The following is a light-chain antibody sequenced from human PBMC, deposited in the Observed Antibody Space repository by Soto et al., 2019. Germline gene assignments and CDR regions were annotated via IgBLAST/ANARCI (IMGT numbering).Light chain of an antibody. CDR3: CSYAGSRDAV. J-gene: IGLJ2*01. CDR1: SSDVGGYKY. Sequence: QSVLTQPRSVSGSPGQSVTISCTGSSSDVGGYKYVSWYQQYPGKAPKLIIYDVSERPSGVPDRFSGSKSGNTASLTISGLQPDDEADYYCCSYAGSRDAVFGGGTKLTVL. V-gene: IGLV2-11*01. CDR2: DVS.